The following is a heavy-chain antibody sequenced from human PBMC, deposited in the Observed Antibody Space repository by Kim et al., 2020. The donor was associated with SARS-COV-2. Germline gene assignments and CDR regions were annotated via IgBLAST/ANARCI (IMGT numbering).Heavy chain of an antibody. CDR2: INTNTGNP. D-gene: IGHD3-9*01. CDR3: ARDPPLTYYDILTGYYHYYYGMDV. CDR1: GYTFTSYA. V-gene: IGHV7-4-1*01. J-gene: IGHJ6*02. Sequence: ASVKVSCKASGYTFTSYAMNWVRQAPGQGLEWMGWINTNTGNPTYAQGFTGRFVFSLDTSVSTAYLQICSLKAEDTAVYYCARDPPLTYYDILTGYYHYYYGMDVWGQGTTVTVSS.